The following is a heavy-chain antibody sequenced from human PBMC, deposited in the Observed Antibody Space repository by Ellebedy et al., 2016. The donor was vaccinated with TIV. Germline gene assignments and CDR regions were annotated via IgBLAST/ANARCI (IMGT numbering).Heavy chain of an antibody. Sequence: PGGSLRLSCAASGFTFSSYSMNWVRQAPGKGLEWVSYISSSSSTIYYADSVKGRFTISRDNAKNSLYLQMNSLRAEDTAVYYCARDYYDSSGYYYKVWYFDLWGRGTLVTVSS. CDR3: ARDYYDSSGYYYKVWYFDL. V-gene: IGHV3-48*04. J-gene: IGHJ2*01. CDR1: GFTFSSYS. CDR2: ISSSSSTI. D-gene: IGHD3-22*01.